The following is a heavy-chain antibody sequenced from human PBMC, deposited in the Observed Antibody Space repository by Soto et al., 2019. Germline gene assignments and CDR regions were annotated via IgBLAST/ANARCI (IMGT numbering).Heavy chain of an antibody. CDR1: SGSISSSNW. Sequence: SETLSLTCVVSSGSISSSNWGSWVRQPPGKGLEWIGEIYHSGSTNYNPSLKSRVTISVDKSKNQFSLKLSSVTAADTAVYYCARDRGAAAEPGWFDPWGQGTLVTVSS. CDR2: IYHSGST. D-gene: IGHD6-13*01. V-gene: IGHV4-4*02. J-gene: IGHJ5*02. CDR3: ARDRGAAAEPGWFDP.